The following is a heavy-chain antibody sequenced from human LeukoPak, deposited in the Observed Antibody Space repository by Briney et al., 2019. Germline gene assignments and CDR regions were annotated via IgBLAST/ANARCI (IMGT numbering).Heavy chain of an antibody. D-gene: IGHD2-21*01. CDR1: GFTFTSHW. Sequence: GGSLRLSCAASGFTFTSHWMHWVREGLGKGLAWVGQVKGDGSSANYADAVKGRFTISRDNAKNTLYLEMNSLRAEDTAVYYCAKDCFLRPINAYLDYWGPGTPVTVSS. J-gene: IGHJ4*02. CDR2: VKGDGSSA. CDR3: AKDCFLRPINAYLDY. V-gene: IGHV3-74*01.